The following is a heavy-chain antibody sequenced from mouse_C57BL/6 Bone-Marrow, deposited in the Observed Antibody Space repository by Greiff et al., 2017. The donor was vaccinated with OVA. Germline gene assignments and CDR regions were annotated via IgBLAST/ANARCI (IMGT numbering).Heavy chain of an antibody. Sequence: VQLQQPGAELVMPGASVKLSCKASGYTFTSYWMHWVKQRPGQGLEWIGEIDPSDSYTNYNQKFKGKATLTVDKSSSTAYMQLSSLTSEDAAVYCCSSNVDYWGRGTTLTVSS. CDR2: IDPSDSYT. V-gene: IGHV1-69*01. CDR1: GYTFTSYW. CDR3: SSNVDY. J-gene: IGHJ2*01. D-gene: IGHD1-1*01.